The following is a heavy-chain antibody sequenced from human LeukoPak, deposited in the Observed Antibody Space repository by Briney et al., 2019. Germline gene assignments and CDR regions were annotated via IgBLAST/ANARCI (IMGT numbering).Heavy chain of an antibody. Sequence: PSETLSLTCTVSGVSISSYYRSWIRQPPGKGLEWIGYISYSGSTNYNPSLKSRVTISVDTSKNQFSLKLSSVTAADTAVYYCARYTAMVAFHAHGFDIWGQGTMVTVSS. V-gene: IGHV4-59*01. CDR1: GVSISSYY. D-gene: IGHD5-18*01. J-gene: IGHJ3*02. CDR2: ISYSGST. CDR3: ARYTAMVAFHAHGFDI.